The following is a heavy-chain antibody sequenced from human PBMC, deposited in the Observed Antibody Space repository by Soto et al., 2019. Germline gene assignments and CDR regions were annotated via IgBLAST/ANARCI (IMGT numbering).Heavy chain of an antibody. J-gene: IGHJ4*02. CDR1: GYIFSNYG. CDR2: ISPNNGKT. CDR3: ARDGNWHYQH. V-gene: IGHV1-18*04. D-gene: IGHD3-3*02. Sequence: QIQLVQSGAEVKKPGASVKVSCQGSGYIFSNYGITWLRQAPGQGLEWLGWISPNNGKTHYAQKVQGRVTMTADSSTNIAYMELRSLRGDDTAVYFCARDGNWHYQHWGPGTRVTVSS.